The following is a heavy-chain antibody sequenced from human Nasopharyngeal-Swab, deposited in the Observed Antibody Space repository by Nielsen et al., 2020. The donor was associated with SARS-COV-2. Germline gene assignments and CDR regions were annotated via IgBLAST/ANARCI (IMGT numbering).Heavy chain of an antibody. CDR1: GYTYTGYY. CDR2: INVYNGGT. V-gene: IGHV1-2*06. J-gene: IGHJ4*02. Sequence: ASVKVSCKTSGYTYTGYYVHWVRQAPGQGLEWVGRINVYNGGTDYAQKFQGRVTMTRDTSINTAFMEMRSLRSDDTAVYYCATPTDGYNFFHFWGQGAHVTVSS. D-gene: IGHD5-24*01. CDR3: ATPTDGYNFFHF.